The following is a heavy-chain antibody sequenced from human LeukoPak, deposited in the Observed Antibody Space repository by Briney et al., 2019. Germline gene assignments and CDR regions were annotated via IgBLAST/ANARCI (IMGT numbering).Heavy chain of an antibody. Sequence: PGGSLRLSCAASGFTFISYAMSWVRQAPGKGLEWVSAISGSGGTTYYADSVKGRFTISIDNSKNTLYLQMSSLRAEDTAVYYCAKEPREYCSSTSCPNWIDPWGQGTLVTVSS. CDR1: GFTFISYA. J-gene: IGHJ5*02. D-gene: IGHD2-2*01. CDR3: AKEPREYCSSTSCPNWIDP. CDR2: ISGSGGTT. V-gene: IGHV3-23*01.